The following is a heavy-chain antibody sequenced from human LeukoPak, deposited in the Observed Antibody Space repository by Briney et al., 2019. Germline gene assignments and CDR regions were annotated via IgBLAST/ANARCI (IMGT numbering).Heavy chain of an antibody. V-gene: IGHV4-34*01. J-gene: IGHJ4*02. Sequence: PSETLSLTCAVYSESFIGYYWSWIRQPPGKGLEWIGEINHSGSTNYNPSLKSRVTISVDTSKNQFSLKLGSVTAEDTAVYYCAAKGNGYSGIYVFAHWGQGTLVTVSS. CDR2: INHSGST. D-gene: IGHD5/OR15-5a*01. CDR1: SESFIGYY. CDR3: AAKGNGYSGIYVFAH.